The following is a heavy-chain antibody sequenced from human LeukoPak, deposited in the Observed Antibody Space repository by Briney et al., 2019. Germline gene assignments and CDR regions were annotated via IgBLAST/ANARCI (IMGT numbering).Heavy chain of an antibody. CDR3: ARLSDYYDSSGYLG. CDR1: GGSISSGGYY. Sequence: SQTLSLTCTVSGGSISSGGYYWSWIRQHPGKGLEWIGYIYYSGSTYYNPSLKSRVTISVDTSKNQFSLRLSSVTAADTAVYYCARLSDYYDSSGYLGWGQGTLVTVSS. V-gene: IGHV4-31*03. CDR2: IYYSGST. J-gene: IGHJ4*02. D-gene: IGHD3-22*01.